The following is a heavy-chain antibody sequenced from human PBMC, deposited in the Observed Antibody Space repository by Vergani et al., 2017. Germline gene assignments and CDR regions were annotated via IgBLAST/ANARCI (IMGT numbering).Heavy chain of an antibody. CDR2: LNPNNGYT. J-gene: IGHJ4*02. V-gene: IGHV1-2*02. CDR3: ARDRSGYNDY. D-gene: IGHD5-12*01. CDR1: GYTFTGYY. Sequence: QVQLVQSGAEVKKPGASVRVSCKASGYTFTGYYIHWVRQAPGQGLEWMGWLNPNNGYTRYAQKFQGRVTMTRDTSITTAYMDLMRLTSDDMAVYYCARDRSGYNDYWCQGTLVSVSS.